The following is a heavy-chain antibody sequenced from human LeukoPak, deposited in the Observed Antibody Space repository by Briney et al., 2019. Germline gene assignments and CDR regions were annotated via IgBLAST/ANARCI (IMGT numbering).Heavy chain of an antibody. CDR2: ISSISSII. CDR3: ARSRPGTEAGQPNFDY. CDR1: GFPFSTYS. V-gene: IGHV3-48*01. Sequence: GGSLRLSCAASGFPFSTYSMSWVRQAPGKGLEWVSYISSISSIIYYADSVKGRFTISRDNARSSLYLQMNSLRAEDTAVYYCARSRPGTEAGQPNFDYWGQGTLATVSS. D-gene: IGHD6-13*01. J-gene: IGHJ4*02.